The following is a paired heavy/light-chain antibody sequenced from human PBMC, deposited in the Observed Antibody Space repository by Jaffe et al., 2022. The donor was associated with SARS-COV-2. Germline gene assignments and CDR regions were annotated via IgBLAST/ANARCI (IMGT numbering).Light chain of an antibody. Sequence: DIQMTQSPSSLSASVGDRVTITCQASQDIRNYLNWYQQKPGKAPKVLIHDASNLETGVPSRFSGSGSGTDFTFTINSLQPEDIATYYCQQYDNLPFTFGPGTKVDIK. V-gene: IGKV1-33*01. CDR1: QDIRNY. CDR3: QQYDNLPFT. CDR2: DAS. J-gene: IGKJ3*01.
Heavy chain of an antibody. J-gene: IGHJ5*02. V-gene: IGHV4-61*02. CDR3: ARDALPRRGWFDP. CDR1: GDSISSGGYF. CDR2: IYTTGIP. Sequence: QVQLQESGPGLVKPSQTLSLTCTVSGDSISSGGYFWSWIRQPAGKGLEWIGRIYTTGIPNYNPSLNNRVTISIDTSKNQFSLNLRSVTAADTAVYFCARDALPRRGWFDPWGQGTLVAVSS. D-gene: IGHD2-15*01.